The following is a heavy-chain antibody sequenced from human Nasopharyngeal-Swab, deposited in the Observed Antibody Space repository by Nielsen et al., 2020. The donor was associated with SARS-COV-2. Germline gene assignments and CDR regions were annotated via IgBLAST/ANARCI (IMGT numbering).Heavy chain of an antibody. CDR2: FKYGGSS. J-gene: IGHJ5*02. Sequence: SETLSLICAVFGGSFSNYYWTWIRQPPGKELEWIGEFKYGGSSNYNPSLKSRVTMSLDTSKNQFSLELSSVTAADTAVYYCARGAPSSYWFDPWGQGTLVTVSS. CDR3: ARGAPSSYWFDP. CDR1: GGSFSNYY. V-gene: IGHV4-34*01.